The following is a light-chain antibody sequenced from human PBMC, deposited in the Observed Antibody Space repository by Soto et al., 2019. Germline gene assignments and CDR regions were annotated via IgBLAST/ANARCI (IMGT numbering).Light chain of an antibody. CDR2: AAS. Sequence: IVLTQSPGTLSLFPGERATLSCRASQSISGIYLAWYQQKPGQPPRLLMYAASSRASGIPDRFSGSGSGTDFTLTISRLEPEDFAVYYCQQRSNWPGVTFGPETKVDIK. CDR1: QSISGIY. CDR3: QQRSNWPGVT. J-gene: IGKJ3*01. V-gene: IGKV3D-20*02.